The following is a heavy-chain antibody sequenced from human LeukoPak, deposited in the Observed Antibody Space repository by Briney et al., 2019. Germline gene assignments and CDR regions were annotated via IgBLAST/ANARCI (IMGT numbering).Heavy chain of an antibody. J-gene: IGHJ4*02. V-gene: IGHV1-2*02. CDR1: GYTFTGYY. D-gene: IGHD2-2*01. CDR2: INPNSGGT. Sequence: ASVKVSCKASGYTFTGYYMHWVRQAPGQGLEWMGWINPNSGGTNYAQKFQGRVTMTRDTSISTAYMELSRLRADDTAVYYCARVGGEDIVVVPAVNFDYWGQGTLVTVSS. CDR3: ARVGGEDIVVVPAVNFDY.